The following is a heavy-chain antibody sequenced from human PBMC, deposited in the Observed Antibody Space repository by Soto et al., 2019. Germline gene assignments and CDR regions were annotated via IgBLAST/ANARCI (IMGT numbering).Heavy chain of an antibody. CDR1: GGSISSYY. V-gene: IGHV4-59*12. Sequence: PSETLSLTCTVSGGSISSYYWSWIRQPPGKGLEWIGYIYYSGTTNYNPSLKSRVTISVDTSKNQFSLKLNSVTAADTAVYYCARGPHRITMVRGVMGYFQHWGQGTLVTVSS. D-gene: IGHD3-10*01. J-gene: IGHJ1*01. CDR2: IYYSGTT. CDR3: ARGPHRITMVRGVMGYFQH.